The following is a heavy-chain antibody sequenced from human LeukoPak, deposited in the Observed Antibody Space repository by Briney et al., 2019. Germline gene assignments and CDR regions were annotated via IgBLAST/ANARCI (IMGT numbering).Heavy chain of an antibody. D-gene: IGHD4-17*01. CDR3: VNYGDYSDPP. V-gene: IGHV1-69*05. J-gene: IGHJ5*02. CDR2: IIPIFGTA. Sequence: GSSVKVSCKASGGTFSSYAISWVRQAPGQGLEWMGGIIPIFGTANYAQKYQGRVTITTNESTSTAYMELSSLRAEDTAVYYWVNYGDYSDPPWGQGTLVTVSS. CDR1: GGTFSSYA.